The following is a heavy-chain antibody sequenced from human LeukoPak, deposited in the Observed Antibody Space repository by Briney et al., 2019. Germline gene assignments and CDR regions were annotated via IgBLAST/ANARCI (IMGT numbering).Heavy chain of an antibody. CDR1: GFTFSDYW. CDR2: INKDGSEK. CDR3: ATYTQYFGAPGGTDY. V-gene: IGHV3-7*01. J-gene: IGHJ4*02. D-gene: IGHD2-15*01. Sequence: GGSLRLSCAASGFTFSDYWMRWVRPAPGKGLGWVASINKDGSEKQYVDSVKGRFTISRDNAKNSVYLQMTSLGAEDTAVYYCATYTQYFGAPGGTDYWGLGTLVTVSS.